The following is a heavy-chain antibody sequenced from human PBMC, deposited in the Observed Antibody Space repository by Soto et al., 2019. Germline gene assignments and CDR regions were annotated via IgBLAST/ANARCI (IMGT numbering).Heavy chain of an antibody. V-gene: IGHV1-69*12. D-gene: IGHD2-15*01. Sequence: QVQLVQSGAEVKKPGSSVKVSRKASGGTFSSYAISWVRQAPGQGLEWMGGIIPIFGTANYAQKFQGRVTITADESTSTAYRELSSLRSEDTAVYYCASGVVVVAATLEYFQHWGQGTLVTVSS. J-gene: IGHJ1*01. CDR3: ASGVVVVAATLEYFQH. CDR2: IIPIFGTA. CDR1: GGTFSSYA.